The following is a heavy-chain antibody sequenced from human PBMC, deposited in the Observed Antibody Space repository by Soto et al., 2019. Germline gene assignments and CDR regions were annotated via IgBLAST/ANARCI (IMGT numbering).Heavy chain of an antibody. V-gene: IGHV4-38-2*01. D-gene: IGHD6-13*01. J-gene: IGHJ4*02. Sequence: SETLSLTCAVSGYSISSGYYWGWIRQPPGKGLEWIGSIYYSGSTYYNPSLKSRVTISVDTSKNQFSLKLSSVTAADTAVYYCARLAAAGSPADYWGQGTLVTVSS. CDR3: ARLAAAGSPADY. CDR1: GYSISSGYY. CDR2: IYYSGST.